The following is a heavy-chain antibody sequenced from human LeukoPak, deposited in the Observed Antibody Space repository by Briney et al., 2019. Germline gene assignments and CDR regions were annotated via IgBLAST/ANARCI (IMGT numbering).Heavy chain of an antibody. D-gene: IGHD2-2*01. CDR3: ARVRKGEYQLPDAFDI. Sequence: PGGSLRLSCAASGFTFSDYYMSWIRQAPGKGLEWVSYISSSGSTIYYADSVKGRFTISRDNSKNTLYLQMNSLRAEDTAVYYCARVRKGEYQLPDAFDIWGQGTMVTVSS. J-gene: IGHJ3*02. V-gene: IGHV3-11*04. CDR2: ISSSGSTI. CDR1: GFTFSDYY.